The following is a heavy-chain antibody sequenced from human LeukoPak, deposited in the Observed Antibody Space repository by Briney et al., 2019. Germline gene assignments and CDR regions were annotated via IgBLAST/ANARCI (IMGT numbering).Heavy chain of an antibody. V-gene: IGHV4-39*01. CDR2: IYYSGST. J-gene: IGHJ4*02. Sequence: SETLSLTCTVSGGSISSSSYYWGWIRQPPGKGLEWIGSIYYSGSTYYNPSLKSRVTISVDTSKNQFSLKLSSVTAADTAVYYCARLGCVSSSWFWCIGVVAYYFDYWGQGTLVTVSS. CDR1: GGSISSSSYY. D-gene: IGHD6-13*01. CDR3: ARLGCVSSSWFWCIGVVAYYFDY.